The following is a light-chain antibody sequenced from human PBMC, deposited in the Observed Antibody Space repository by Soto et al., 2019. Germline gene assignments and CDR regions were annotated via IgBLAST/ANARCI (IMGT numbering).Light chain of an antibody. CDR2: EGS. CDR3: SSYTTSRTKV. V-gene: IGLV2-14*01. Sequence: QSVLTQPACVSGSPGQSITISCTGTSSDVGGYNYVSWYQQHPGKAPKLMIYEGSNRPSGVSNRFSGSKSGNTASLTISGLHAEDEADYCSSYTTSRTKVFGTGTKVTVL. J-gene: IGLJ1*01. CDR1: SSDVGGYNY.